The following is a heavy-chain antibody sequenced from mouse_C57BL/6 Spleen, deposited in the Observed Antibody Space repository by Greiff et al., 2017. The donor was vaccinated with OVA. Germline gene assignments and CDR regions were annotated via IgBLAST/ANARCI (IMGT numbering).Heavy chain of an antibody. Sequence: DVKLVESGPGLVKPSQSLSLTCSVTGYSITSGYYWNWIRQFPGNKLEWMGYISYDGSNNYNPSLKNRISITRDTSKNQFFLKLNSVTTEDTATYYCARGLYSNYEGYYFDYWGQGTTLTVSS. CDR1: GYSITSGYY. J-gene: IGHJ2*01. D-gene: IGHD2-5*01. CDR3: ARGLYSNYEGYYFDY. V-gene: IGHV3-6*01. CDR2: ISYDGSN.